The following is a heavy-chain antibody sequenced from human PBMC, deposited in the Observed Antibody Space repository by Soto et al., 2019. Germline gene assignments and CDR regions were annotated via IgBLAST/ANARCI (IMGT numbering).Heavy chain of an antibody. CDR1: GCSISSSIYY. D-gene: IGHD6-13*01. CDR3: ARQQLVRGYYYGMDV. Sequence: SETLSLTSPVSGCSISSSIYYWGWIRQPPGKGLEWIGSIYYSGSTYYNPSLKSRVTISVDTSKNQFSLKLSSVTAADTAVYYCARQQLVRGYYYGMDVWGQGTTVTVSS. V-gene: IGHV4-39*01. J-gene: IGHJ6*02. CDR2: IYYSGST.